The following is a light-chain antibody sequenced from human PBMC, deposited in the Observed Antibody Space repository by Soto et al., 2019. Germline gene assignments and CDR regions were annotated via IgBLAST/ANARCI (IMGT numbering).Light chain of an antibody. J-gene: IGLJ2*01. V-gene: IGLV2-14*01. CDR1: SSDVGAYHY. CDR3: TSWTTSTTMK. CDR2: DVN. Sequence: QSVLTQPASVSGSPGQSITISCTGTSSDVGAYHYVSWYQQHPGKAPKLMIYDVNIRPSGVSNRFSGSKSGNTASLTISGLQAEDEADYYCTSWTTSTTMKFGGGTKLTVL.